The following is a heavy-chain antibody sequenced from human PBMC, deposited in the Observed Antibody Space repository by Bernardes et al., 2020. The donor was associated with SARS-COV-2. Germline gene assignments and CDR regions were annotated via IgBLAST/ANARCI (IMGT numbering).Heavy chain of an antibody. V-gene: IGHV1-2*06. CDR1: GYTFTGYY. CDR3: ARGRRWNYYGSGSPDFDY. CDR2: INPNSGGT. J-gene: IGHJ4*02. Sequence: ASVKVSCKASGYTFTGYYMHWVRQAPGQGLEWMGRINPNSGGTNYAQKFQGRVTMTRDTSISTAHMELSRLRSDDTAVYYCARGRRWNYYGSGSPDFDYWGQGTLVTVSS. D-gene: IGHD3-10*01.